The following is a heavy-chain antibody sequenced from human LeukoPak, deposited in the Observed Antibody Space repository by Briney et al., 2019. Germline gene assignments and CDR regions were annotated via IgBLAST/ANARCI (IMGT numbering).Heavy chain of an antibody. CDR3: ARERREDDTEIYYFDS. J-gene: IGHJ4*02. V-gene: IGHV3-53*01. D-gene: IGHD3-9*01. CDR2: IYSGGTT. CDR1: GFTVSTNY. Sequence: RGSLRLSCAASGFTVSTNYVSWVRQPPGKGLEWVSVIYSGGTTYYADSVTGRFTISRDNFKNTVYLQMNSLRVEDTAVYYCARERREDDTEIYYFDSWGQGTLVTVSS.